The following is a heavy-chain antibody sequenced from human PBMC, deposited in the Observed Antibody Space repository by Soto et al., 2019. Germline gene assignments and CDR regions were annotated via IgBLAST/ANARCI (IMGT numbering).Heavy chain of an antibody. CDR3: AKDWSGGYSYVDY. CDR2: ISYDGSNK. CDR1: GFSFSIYG. Sequence: QPGGSLRLSCVASGFSFSIYGMYWVRQAPGKGLEWVATISYDGSNKQYADSVKGRFTLSRGNSKNTLYLQMISLRGEDTAMYYCAKDWSGGYSYVDYWGQGTLVTVSS. V-gene: IGHV3-30*18. J-gene: IGHJ4*02. D-gene: IGHD5-18*01.